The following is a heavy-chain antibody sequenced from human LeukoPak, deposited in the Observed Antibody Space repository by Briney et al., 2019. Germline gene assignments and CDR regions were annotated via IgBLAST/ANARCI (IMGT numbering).Heavy chain of an antibody. V-gene: IGHV3-33*01. CDR1: GFTFDNYH. J-gene: IGHJ4*02. CDR2: IWYDGNNK. Sequence: GGSLRLSCSASGFTFDNYHLHWVRQAPGKGLEWVALIWYDGNNKYYADCVKGRFTISRDNSKNTLYLQMNSLRAEDTAVYYCARDYYDVSGYYYEGGPPTAPPDYWGQGTLVTVSS. D-gene: IGHD3-22*01. CDR3: ARDYYDVSGYYYEGGPPTAPPDY.